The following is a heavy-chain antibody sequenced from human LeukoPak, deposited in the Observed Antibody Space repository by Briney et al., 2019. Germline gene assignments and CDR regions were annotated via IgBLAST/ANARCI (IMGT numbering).Heavy chain of an antibody. CDR3: ARRRFVRGPDVVNPFDY. CDR2: INYSGST. Sequence: SETLSLTCTVSGGSIINTFYYWGWPRQPPGKGLGWTGSINYSGSTYSNPSLKSRVTISIDTSKNQFSLKVSSVTAADTAVYYCARRRFVRGPDVVNPFDYWGQGTLVTVSS. J-gene: IGHJ4*02. CDR1: GGSIINTFYY. V-gene: IGHV4-39*01. D-gene: IGHD2-8*01.